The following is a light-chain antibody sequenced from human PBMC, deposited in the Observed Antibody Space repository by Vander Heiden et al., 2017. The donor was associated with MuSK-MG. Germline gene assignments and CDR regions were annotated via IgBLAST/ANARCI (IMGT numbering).Light chain of an antibody. Sequence: EIVMTQSPATLSVSLRGRATLSCRASQNVNSNLAWYQQKPGQAPRLGIYGASTRDTGIPARFSGSGSGTEFTLTISSLQSEDCAVYACQQYNNWPLTFGGGTKVEIK. V-gene: IGKV3-15*01. J-gene: IGKJ4*01. CDR2: GAS. CDR3: QQYNNWPLT. CDR1: QNVNSN.